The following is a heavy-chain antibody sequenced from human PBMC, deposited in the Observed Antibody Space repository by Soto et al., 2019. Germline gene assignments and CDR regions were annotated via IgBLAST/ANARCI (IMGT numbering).Heavy chain of an antibody. J-gene: IGHJ5*02. CDR3: ARKFNYDFWSGYLQNSWFDP. CDR2: ISSSSSYI. V-gene: IGHV3-21*01. D-gene: IGHD3-3*01. CDR1: GFTFSSYS. Sequence: GGSLRLSCAASGFTFSSYSMNWVRQAPGKGLEWVSSISSSSSYIYYADPVKGRFTISRDNAKNSLYLQMNSLRAEDTAVYYCARKFNYDFWSGYLQNSWFDPWGQGTLVTVSS.